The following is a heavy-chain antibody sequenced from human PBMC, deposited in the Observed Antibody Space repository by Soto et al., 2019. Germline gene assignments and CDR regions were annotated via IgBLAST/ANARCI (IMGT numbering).Heavy chain of an antibody. J-gene: IGHJ4*02. CDR3: AREDYYDSSGYYGY. Sequence: GGSLRLSCAASGFTLSDHYMSWVRQAPGKGLEWVSVIYSGGSTYYADSVKGRFTISRDNSKNTLYLQMNSLRAEDTAVYYCAREDYYDSSGYYGYWGQGTLVTVSS. V-gene: IGHV3-53*01. D-gene: IGHD3-22*01. CDR2: IYSGGST. CDR1: GFTLSDHY.